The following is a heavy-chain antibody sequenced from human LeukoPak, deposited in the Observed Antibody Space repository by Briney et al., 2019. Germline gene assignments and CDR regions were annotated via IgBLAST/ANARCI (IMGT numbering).Heavy chain of an antibody. V-gene: IGHV3-53*01. CDR1: GFTVSNNY. J-gene: IGHJ6*02. CDR2: IYSGGST. CDR3: ARGNPFQEYGMDV. Sequence: PGGSLRLSCAASGFTVSNNYMSWVRQAPGKGLEWVSVIYSGGSTYYADSVKGRFTISRDNSKNTLYLQMNSLRAEDTAVYYCARGNPFQEYGMDVWGQGTTVTVSS. D-gene: IGHD1-14*01.